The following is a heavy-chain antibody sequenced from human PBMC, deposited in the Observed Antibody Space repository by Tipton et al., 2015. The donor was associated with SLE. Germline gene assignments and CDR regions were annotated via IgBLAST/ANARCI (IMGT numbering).Heavy chain of an antibody. J-gene: IGHJ5*02. V-gene: IGHV4-59*02. CDR3: TRRRYKSSPFDP. CDR1: GGAVMTSTY. D-gene: IGHD1-14*01. Sequence: TLSLTCSVSGGAVMTSTYWTWIRQAPGKGVEWIGHVSDTEGTKYSSSLKSRVTMPVDTSKYEFYLTLASVTAADTAVYYCTRRRYKSSPFDPWGQGTQVIVSS. CDR2: VSDTEGT.